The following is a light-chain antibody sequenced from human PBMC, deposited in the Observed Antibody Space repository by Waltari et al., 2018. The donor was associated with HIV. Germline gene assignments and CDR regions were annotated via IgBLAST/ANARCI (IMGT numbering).Light chain of an antibody. Sequence: DIQLTPSPSSLSASVCDRATITCRASQSTSNFLNWYQQKPGKAPKLLISAASSLQSGVPSRFSGSGSGTDFTLTISSLQPEDFATYYCQQSYTTPRTFGQGTKVEIK. V-gene: IGKV1-39*01. J-gene: IGKJ1*01. CDR1: QSTSNF. CDR2: AAS. CDR3: QQSYTTPRT.